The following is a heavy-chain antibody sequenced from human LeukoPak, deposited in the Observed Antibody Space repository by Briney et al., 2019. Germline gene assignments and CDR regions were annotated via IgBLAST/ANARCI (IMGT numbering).Heavy chain of an antibody. CDR2: ISAYNGNT. J-gene: IGHJ6*02. Sequence: ASVKVSCKASGYTFNNYGIIWVRQAPGQGLECMGWISAYNGNTNYAQKLQGRVTTTTDTSTSTAYMELRSLRSDDTAVYYCARNHYYDILTGYVTYGMDVWGQGTTVTVSS. CDR3: ARNHYYDILTGYVTYGMDV. V-gene: IGHV1-18*01. CDR1: GYTFNNYG. D-gene: IGHD3-9*01.